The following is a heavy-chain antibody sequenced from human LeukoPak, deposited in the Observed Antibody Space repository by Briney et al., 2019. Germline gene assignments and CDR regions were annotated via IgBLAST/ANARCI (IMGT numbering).Heavy chain of an antibody. CDR2: IYTSGST. Sequence: SETLSLTCTVSGGSISSGSYYWSWIRQPAGKGLEWIGRIYTSGSTNYNPSLKSQVTISVDTSRNQFSLKLSSVTAADTAVYYCARDTDLEWFLDYWGQGTLVTVSS. CDR1: GGSISSGSYY. J-gene: IGHJ4*02. V-gene: IGHV4-61*02. D-gene: IGHD3-3*01. CDR3: ARDTDLEWFLDY.